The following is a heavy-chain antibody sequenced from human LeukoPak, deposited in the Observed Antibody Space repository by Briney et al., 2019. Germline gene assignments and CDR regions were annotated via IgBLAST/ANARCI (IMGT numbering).Heavy chain of an antibody. V-gene: IGHV4-59*08. CDR3: ARQIYTSQGRVYFDY. Sequence: SETLSLTCTVSSASITSYYWSWIRRPPGKGLEWIGYIDSSGRTNYNPSLKSRITISVDTSRKQFSLKLSSVTAADTAVYYCARQIYTSQGRVYFDYWGQGTLVTVSS. CDR2: IDSSGRT. D-gene: IGHD3-16*01. J-gene: IGHJ4*02. CDR1: SASITSYY.